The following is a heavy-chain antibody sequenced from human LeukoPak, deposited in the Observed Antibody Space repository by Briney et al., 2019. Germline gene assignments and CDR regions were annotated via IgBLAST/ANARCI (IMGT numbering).Heavy chain of an antibody. J-gene: IGHJ4*02. V-gene: IGHV3-21*01. CDR3: ARDLVATRLPRVIGPGY. D-gene: IGHD3-16*02. Sequence: GGSLRLSCAASGFTFSSYSMNWVRQAPGKGLEWVSSISSSSYIYYADSVKGRFTISRDNAKNSPYLQMNSLRAEDTAVYYCARDLVATRLPRVIGPGYWGQGTLVTVSS. CDR1: GFTFSSYS. CDR2: ISSSSYI.